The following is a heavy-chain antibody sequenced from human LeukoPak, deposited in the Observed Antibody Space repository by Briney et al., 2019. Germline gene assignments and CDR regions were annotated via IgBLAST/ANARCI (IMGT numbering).Heavy chain of an antibody. CDR1: GYRFNAYW. CDR3: ARRYCSSTSCYGGFDY. V-gene: IGHV5-51*01. Sequence: GESLKISCKGSGYRFNAYWIAWVRQMPGKGLEWMGIIYPDDSDTRYSPSFQGQVTISADKSISTAYLQWSTLKASDTAMYFCARRYCSSTSCYGGFDYWGQGTLVTVSS. J-gene: IGHJ4*02. CDR2: IYPDDSDT. D-gene: IGHD2-2*01.